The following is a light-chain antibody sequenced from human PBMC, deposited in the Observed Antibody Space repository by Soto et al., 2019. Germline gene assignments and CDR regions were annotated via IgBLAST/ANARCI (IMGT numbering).Light chain of an antibody. Sequence: IVLTQSPATLSLSPGERATLSCRASETVINYLAWYQQKPGQSPRLLIYDASNRSTGIPARFSGSGSGTDFTLTISSLEPEDFAVYYCQQRQNGISFGQGTRLDMK. J-gene: IGKJ5*01. CDR1: ETVINY. CDR3: QQRQNGIS. V-gene: IGKV3-11*01. CDR2: DAS.